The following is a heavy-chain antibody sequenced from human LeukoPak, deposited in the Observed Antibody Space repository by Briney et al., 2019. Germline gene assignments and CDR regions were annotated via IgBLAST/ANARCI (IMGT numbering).Heavy chain of an antibody. J-gene: IGHJ5*02. CDR3: ARDPVHGSNVYIWFDP. D-gene: IGHD1-26*01. CDR2: ISAYNGNT. CDR1: GYTFTNYG. Sequence: ASVKVSCKASGYTFTNYGISWVRQAPGQGLEWMGWISAYNGNTNYAQMLQGRVTMTTDTSTSTAYMELRSLRSDDTAVYYCARDPVHGSNVYIWFDPWGQGTLVTVSS. V-gene: IGHV1-18*01.